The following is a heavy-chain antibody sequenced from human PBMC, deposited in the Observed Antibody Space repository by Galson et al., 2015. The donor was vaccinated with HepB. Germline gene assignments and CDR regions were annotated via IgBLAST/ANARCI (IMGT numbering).Heavy chain of an antibody. D-gene: IGHD2-15*01. CDR1: GFTFSSYT. CDR2: ISGNGGTT. Sequence: SLRLSCATSGFTFSSYTMSWVRQAPGKGLEWVSAISGNGGTTYDADSVKGRFTISRDNSKNTLYMQMNSLRAEDTAVYYCAKSFKYCSGGSCYSLDYWGQGTLVTVSS. J-gene: IGHJ4*02. CDR3: AKSFKYCSGGSCYSLDY. V-gene: IGHV3-23*01.